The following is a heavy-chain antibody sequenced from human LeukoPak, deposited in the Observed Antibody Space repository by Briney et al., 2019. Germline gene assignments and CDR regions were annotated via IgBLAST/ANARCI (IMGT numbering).Heavy chain of an antibody. CDR2: IKSKTDGGTT. CDR3: TTNYDILTGLNDY. CDR1: GFTFSNAW. J-gene: IGHJ4*02. Sequence: GGSLRLSCAASGFTFSNAWMSWVRQAPGKGLEWVGRIKSKTDGGTTDYAAPVKGRFTISRDDSKNTLYLQMNSLKTEDTAVYYCTTNYDILTGLNDYWGQGTLVTVSS. D-gene: IGHD3-9*01. V-gene: IGHV3-15*01.